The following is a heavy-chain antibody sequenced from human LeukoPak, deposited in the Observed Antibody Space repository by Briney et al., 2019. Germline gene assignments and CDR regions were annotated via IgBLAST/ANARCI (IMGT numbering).Heavy chain of an antibody. D-gene: IGHD4-17*01. V-gene: IGHV1-69*13. CDR3: ARDLGTVTGGYYYYYYMDV. CDR1: GGTFSSYA. J-gene: IGHJ6*03. Sequence: GASVKVSCKASGGTFSSYAISWVRQAPGQGLEWMGGIIPIFGTANYAQKFQGRVTITADESTSTAYMELSSLRSEDTAVYYCARDLGTVTGGYYYYYYMDVWGKGTTVTISS. CDR2: IIPIFGTA.